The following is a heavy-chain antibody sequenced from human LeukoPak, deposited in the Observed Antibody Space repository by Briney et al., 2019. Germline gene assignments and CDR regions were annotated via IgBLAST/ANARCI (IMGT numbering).Heavy chain of an antibody. D-gene: IGHD2-21*02. CDR2: ISYDGSDR. V-gene: IGHV3-30*03. J-gene: IGHJ6*02. Sequence: GKSLRLSCVASGFTFSSYGMHWVRQAPGKGPEWVAVISYDGSDRYYANFVKGRFTISRDNSKNTLFLQTNSMRPEDTAVYYCARDQNIVVVTASYYYGMDVWGQGTTVTVSS. CDR3: ARDQNIVVVTASYYYGMDV. CDR1: GFTFSSYG.